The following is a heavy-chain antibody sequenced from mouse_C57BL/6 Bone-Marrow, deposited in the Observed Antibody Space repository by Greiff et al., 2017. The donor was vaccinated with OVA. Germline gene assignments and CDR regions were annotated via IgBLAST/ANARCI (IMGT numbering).Heavy chain of an antibody. CDR3: ARERWLLRGFDV. V-gene: IGHV1-50*01. Sequence: QVQLQQPGAELVKPGASVKLSCKASGYTFTSYWMQWVKQRPGQGLEWIGEIDTSDSYTNSNQKFKGKATFTIDTSSLTAYMLLSSLTSEDSAVYYCARERWLLRGFDVWGTGTTVTVSS. D-gene: IGHD2-3*01. J-gene: IGHJ1*03. CDR2: IDTSDSYT. CDR1: GYTFTSYW.